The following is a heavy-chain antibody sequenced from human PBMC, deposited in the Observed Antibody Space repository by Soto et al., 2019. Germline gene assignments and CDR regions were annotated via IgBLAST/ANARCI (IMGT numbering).Heavy chain of an antibody. CDR1: GFTFSGYA. Sequence: EVQLLESGGGLVQPGGSLRLSCAASGFTFSGYAMSWVRQAPGKGLEWVSALSGSGGSTYYADSVKGRFTISRDNSKNTLYLQMDSLRAEDTAVYYCAKEGSWIQLPNWFDPWGQGTLVTVSS. CDR3: AKEGSWIQLPNWFDP. V-gene: IGHV3-23*01. J-gene: IGHJ5*02. CDR2: LSGSGGST. D-gene: IGHD5-18*01.